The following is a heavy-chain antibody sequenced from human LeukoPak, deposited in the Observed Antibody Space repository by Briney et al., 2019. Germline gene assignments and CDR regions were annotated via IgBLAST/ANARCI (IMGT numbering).Heavy chain of an antibody. Sequence: SETLSLTCAVYAESFSGYFWNWIRQPPGKGLEWIGEINHSGSTTNYNPSLKSRITMSVDTSKSQFSLKLTSVTAADTAVYYCARKSGYARDYWGQGNLVIVSS. CDR1: AESFSGYF. V-gene: IGHV4-34*01. J-gene: IGHJ4*02. CDR3: ARKSGYARDY. CDR2: INHSGSTT. D-gene: IGHD5-12*01.